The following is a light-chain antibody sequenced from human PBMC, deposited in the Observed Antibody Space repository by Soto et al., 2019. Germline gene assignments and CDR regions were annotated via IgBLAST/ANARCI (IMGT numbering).Light chain of an antibody. J-gene: IGKJ3*01. CDR1: QSVSSY. Sequence: EIVLTQSPATLSLSPGGRATLSCRASQSVSSYLAWYQHKPGQAPRLLIYDAFNRAAGIPARFSGSGSGTDFTLTISSLEPEDFAVYYCQQRSNWPLTFGPGTKVDI. CDR3: QQRSNWPLT. V-gene: IGKV3-11*01. CDR2: DAF.